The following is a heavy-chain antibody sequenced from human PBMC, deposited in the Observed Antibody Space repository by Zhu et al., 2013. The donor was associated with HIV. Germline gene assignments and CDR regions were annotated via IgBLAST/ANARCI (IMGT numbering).Heavy chain of an antibody. V-gene: IGHV1-69*01. CDR2: IIPIFGTA. J-gene: IGHJ5*02. CDR3: ARSGYSSGWYRSWFDP. Sequence: QVQLVQSGAEVKKPGSSVKVSCKASGGTFSSYAISWVRQAPGQGLEWMGGIIPIFGTANYAQKFQGRVTITADESTSTAYMELSSLRSEDTAVYYCARSGYSSGWYRSWFDPWGQGTLVTVSS. D-gene: IGHD6-19*01. CDR1: GGTFSSYA.